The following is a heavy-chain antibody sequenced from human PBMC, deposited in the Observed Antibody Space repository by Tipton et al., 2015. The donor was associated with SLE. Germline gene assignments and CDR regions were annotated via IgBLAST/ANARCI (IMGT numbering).Heavy chain of an antibody. V-gene: IGHV4-4*07. CDR2: VHTSGST. CDR1: GGSIGSYY. Sequence: GLVKPSETLSLTCNVSGGSIGSYYWNCLRQSAGKGLEWIGRVHTSGSTSYNPSLQSRLTMSLDTSNNQLYLRLSSVTAADTALYYWVRVIVPASRGAFDIWGQGTMVTVSS. CDR3: VRVIVPASRGAFDI. D-gene: IGHD2-2*01. J-gene: IGHJ3*02.